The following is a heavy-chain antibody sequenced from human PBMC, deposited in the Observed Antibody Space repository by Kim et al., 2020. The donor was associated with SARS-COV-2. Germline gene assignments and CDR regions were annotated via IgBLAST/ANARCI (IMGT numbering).Heavy chain of an antibody. V-gene: IGHV3-33*01. CDR1: GFIFSSYG. D-gene: IGHD3-10*01. J-gene: IGHJ2*01. CDR2: IWFDGSNK. Sequence: GGSLRLSCAASGFIFSSYGMHWVRQAPGKGLEWVANIWFDGSNKYYGDSVKGRFTISRDNSRNTLYLQMNSLRAEDTAVYYCARDRVVRGGDWYFDLWGRGTLVTVSS. CDR3: ARDRVVRGGDWYFDL.